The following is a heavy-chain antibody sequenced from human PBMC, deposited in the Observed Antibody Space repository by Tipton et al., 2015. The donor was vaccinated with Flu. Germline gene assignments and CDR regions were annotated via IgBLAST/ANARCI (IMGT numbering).Heavy chain of an antibody. CDR1: GYTFNNYY. D-gene: IGHD3-22*01. J-gene: IGHJ4*02. CDR3: ASGYDSSGYFY. Sequence: QLVQSGAEVKKPGASVKVSCKASGYTFNNYYIYWVRQTPGQGLEWMGVINPSGSYTNSAQKFQDRVTMTRDTSTSTVYMDLSSLRYEDTAVYYCASGYDSSGYFYWGQGTLVTVSS. CDR2: INPSGSYT. V-gene: IGHV1-46*02.